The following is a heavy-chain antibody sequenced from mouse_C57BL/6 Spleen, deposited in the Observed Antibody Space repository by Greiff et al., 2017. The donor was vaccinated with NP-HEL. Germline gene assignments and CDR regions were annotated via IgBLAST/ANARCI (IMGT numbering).Heavy chain of an antibody. J-gene: IGHJ4*01. CDR1: GYAFRSYW. Sequence: QVQLQQSGAELVKPGASVKISCKASGYAFRSYWMNWVKQRPGKGLEWIGQIYPGDGDTNYNGKFKGKAKLTADKSSSTAYMQLSSLTSEDSAVYFCAREGYYGSIDYYAMDYWGQGTSVTVSS. CDR3: AREGYYGSIDYYAMDY. D-gene: IGHD1-1*01. CDR2: IYPGDGDT. V-gene: IGHV1-80*01.